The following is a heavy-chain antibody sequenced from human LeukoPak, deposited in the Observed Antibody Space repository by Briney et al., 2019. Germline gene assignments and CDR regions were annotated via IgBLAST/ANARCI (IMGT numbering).Heavy chain of an antibody. Sequence: PGGSLRLPCAASGFTFSSYAMSWVRQAPGKGLEWVSAISGSGGSTYYADSVKGRFTISRDNSKNTLYLQMNSLRAEDTAVYYCAKDRRYGDYVWGSSDYWGQGTLVTVSS. J-gene: IGHJ4*02. CDR2: ISGSGGST. CDR1: GFTFSSYA. V-gene: IGHV3-23*01. CDR3: AKDRRYGDYVWGSSDY. D-gene: IGHD3-16*01.